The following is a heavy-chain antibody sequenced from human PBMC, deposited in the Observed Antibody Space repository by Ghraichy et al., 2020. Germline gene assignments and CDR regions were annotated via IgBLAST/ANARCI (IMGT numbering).Heavy chain of an antibody. CDR3: AGGPTVTTGFDY. V-gene: IGHV4-31*03. CDR2: IYYSGST. Sequence: SETLSLTCTVSGGSISSGGYYWSWIRQHPGKGLEWIGYIYYSGSTYYNPSLKSRVTISVDTSKNQFSLKLSSVTAADTAVYYCAGGPTVTTGFDYWGQGTLVTVSS. D-gene: IGHD4-11*01. CDR1: GGSISSGGYY. J-gene: IGHJ4*02.